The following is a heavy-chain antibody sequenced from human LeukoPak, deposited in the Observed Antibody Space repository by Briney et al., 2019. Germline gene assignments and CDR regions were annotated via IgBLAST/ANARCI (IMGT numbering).Heavy chain of an antibody. V-gene: IGHV3-20*04. D-gene: IGHD3-10*01. CDR2: INWNGGST. Sequence: GGSLRLSCAASGFTFDDYGMSWVRQAPGKGLEWVSGINWNGGSTGYADSVKGRFTISRDNAKNSLYLQMNSLRAEDTAVYYCAKRGGAYYGSGSYFYWGQGTLVTVSS. CDR1: GFTFDDYG. CDR3: AKRGGAYYGSGSYFY. J-gene: IGHJ4*02.